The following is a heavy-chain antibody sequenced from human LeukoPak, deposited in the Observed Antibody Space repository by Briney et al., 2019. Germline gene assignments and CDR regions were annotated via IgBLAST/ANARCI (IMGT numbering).Heavy chain of an antibody. Sequence: GGSLRLSCAASGFTFSSYTMSWVRQAPGKGLEWVSAISGSGGSTYYADSVKGRFTISRDNSKNTLYLQMNSLRAEDTAVYYCAKPRSSGWYIDAFDIWGQGTMVTVSS. CDR3: AKPRSSGWYIDAFDI. V-gene: IGHV3-23*01. J-gene: IGHJ3*02. CDR1: GFTFSSYT. CDR2: ISGSGGST. D-gene: IGHD6-19*01.